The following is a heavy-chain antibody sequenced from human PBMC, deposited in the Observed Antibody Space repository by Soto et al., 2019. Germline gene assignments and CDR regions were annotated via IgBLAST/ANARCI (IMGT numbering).Heavy chain of an antibody. CDR2: ISYDGSNK. CDR3: ARSGGDIVATVDY. CDR1: GFTFSSYA. V-gene: IGHV3-30-3*01. Sequence: PGGSLRLSCAASGFTFSSYAMHWVRQAPGKGLEWVAVISYDGSNKYYADSVKGRFTISRDNSKNTLYLQMNSLRAEDTAVYYCARSGGDIVATVDYWGQGTLVTVSS. J-gene: IGHJ4*02. D-gene: IGHD5-12*01.